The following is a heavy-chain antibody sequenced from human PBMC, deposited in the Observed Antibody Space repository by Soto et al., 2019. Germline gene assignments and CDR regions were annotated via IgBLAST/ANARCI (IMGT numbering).Heavy chain of an antibody. J-gene: IGHJ4*02. Sequence: GGSLRLSCAASGFTFTNYWMSWVRQAPGKGLEWVANIKPDGSEKYYVDSVKGRFTISRDNAKNSVYLLMNSLRGEDTAVYYCGKAMNYWGQGILVTVSS. CDR2: IKPDGSEK. CDR1: GFTFTNYW. D-gene: IGHD2-2*01. V-gene: IGHV3-7*01. CDR3: GKAMNY.